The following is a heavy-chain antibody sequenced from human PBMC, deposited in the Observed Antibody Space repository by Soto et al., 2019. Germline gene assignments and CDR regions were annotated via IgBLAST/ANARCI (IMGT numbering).Heavy chain of an antibody. CDR3: ATDRLELQGYFQH. V-gene: IGHV1-24*01. J-gene: IGHJ1*01. D-gene: IGHD1-7*01. CDR1: GYTLTELS. Sequence: AASVKVSCKVSGYTLTELSMHWVRQAPGKGLEWMGGFDPEDGETIYAKKFQGRVTMTEDTSTDTAYMELSSLRSEDTAVYYCATDRLELQGYFQHWGQGTLVTVSS. CDR2: FDPEDGET.